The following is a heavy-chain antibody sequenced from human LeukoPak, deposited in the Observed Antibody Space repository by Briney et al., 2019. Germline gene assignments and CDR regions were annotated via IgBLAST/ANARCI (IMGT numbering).Heavy chain of an antibody. V-gene: IGHV4-39*07. D-gene: IGHD4-23*01. Sequence: SETLSLTCTVSGGSISSSSYYWGWIRQPPGKGLEWIGSIYYSGSTYYNPSLKSRVTISVDTSKNQFSLKLSSVTAADTAVYYCARRLRWSKSFDYWGQGTLVTVSS. J-gene: IGHJ4*02. CDR2: IYYSGST. CDR1: GGSISSSSYY. CDR3: ARRLRWSKSFDY.